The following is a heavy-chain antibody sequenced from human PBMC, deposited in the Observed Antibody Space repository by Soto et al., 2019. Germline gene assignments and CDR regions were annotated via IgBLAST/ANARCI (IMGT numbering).Heavy chain of an antibody. Sequence: SETLSLTCAVYGGSFSGYYWSWIRQPPGKGLEWIGEINHSGSTNYNPSPKSRVTISVDTSKNQFSLKLSSATAADTAVYYCASTSQGSYSSSWYRYYYYGMDGWGQGTTVTVSS. CDR3: ASTSQGSYSSSWYRYYYYGMDG. CDR1: GGSFSGYY. V-gene: IGHV4-34*01. CDR2: INHSGST. D-gene: IGHD6-13*01. J-gene: IGHJ6*02.